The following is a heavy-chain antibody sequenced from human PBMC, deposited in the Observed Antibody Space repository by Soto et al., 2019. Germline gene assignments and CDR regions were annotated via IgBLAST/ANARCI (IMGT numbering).Heavy chain of an antibody. CDR1: GGSISSGGYY. CDR3: ARGGYYYYMDV. V-gene: IGHV4-31*03. Sequence: PSETLSLTCTVSGGSISSGGYYWSWIRQHPGKGLEWIGYIYNSGSAYYNPSLKSRVTISVDTSKNQFSLRLNSVTAADTAVYYCARGGYYYYMDVWGKGTTVTVSS. J-gene: IGHJ6*03. CDR2: IYNSGSA.